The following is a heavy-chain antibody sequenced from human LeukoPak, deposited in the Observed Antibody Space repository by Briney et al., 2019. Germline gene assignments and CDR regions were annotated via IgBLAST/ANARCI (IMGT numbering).Heavy chain of an antibody. V-gene: IGHV3-15*01. J-gene: IGHJ4*02. CDR3: TAWTDLYEY. D-gene: IGHD3/OR15-3a*01. CDR1: GFTFNNAW. CDR2: IRSKTDGGTT. Sequence: GGSLRLSCAASGFTFNNAWMNWVRQAPGKGLEWVGRIRSKTDGGTTDDAAPVKGRFIISRDDSRDTLYLQMNSLRIEDTAVYYCTAWTDLYEYWGQGTLVTVSS.